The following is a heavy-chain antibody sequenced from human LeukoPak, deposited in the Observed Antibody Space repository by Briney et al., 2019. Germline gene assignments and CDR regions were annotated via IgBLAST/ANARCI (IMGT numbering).Heavy chain of an antibody. J-gene: IGHJ4*02. CDR1: GYTFTGYY. CDR2: INPNSGGT. V-gene: IGHV1-2*02. Sequence: ASVKVSCKASGYTFTGYYMHWVRQAPGQGLEWMGWINPNSGGTDFAQKFQGRVTMTRDTSITTAYMELSRLTSDDTAVYYCAFSSNGWYGFDYWGQGTLVTVSS. CDR3: AFSSNGWYGFDY. D-gene: IGHD6-19*01.